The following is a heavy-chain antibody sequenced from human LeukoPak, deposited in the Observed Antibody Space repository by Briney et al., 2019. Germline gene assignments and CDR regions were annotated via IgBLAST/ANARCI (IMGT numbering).Heavy chain of an antibody. V-gene: IGHV4-34*01. D-gene: IGHD2-15*01. CDR3: ARDRYCSGGSCYSSPPDP. Sequence: PSETLSLTCAVYGGSFSGYYWSWIRQPPGKGLEWIGEINDNGNTNYIPSLKSRVTISVDTSKNQFSLKLSSVTAADTSVYYCARDRYCSGGSCYSSPPDPWGQGTLVTVSS. J-gene: IGHJ5*02. CDR2: INDNGNT. CDR1: GGSFSGYY.